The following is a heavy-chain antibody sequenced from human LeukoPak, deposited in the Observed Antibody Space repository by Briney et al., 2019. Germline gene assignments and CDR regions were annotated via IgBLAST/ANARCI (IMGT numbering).Heavy chain of an antibody. CDR3: AKNLRTSVAAFEY. V-gene: IGHV3-23*01. J-gene: IGHJ4*02. CDR2: ISPRSNSI. Sequence: GGSLRLSCTASGFTFSNYAMTWVRQAPGKGLEWISAISPRSNSIYYSDSVRGRFTVSRDNSKNTLYLQMNRLTAEDTAVYYCAKNLRTSVAAFEYWGQGTLVAVSS. D-gene: IGHD6-19*01. CDR1: GFTFSNYA.